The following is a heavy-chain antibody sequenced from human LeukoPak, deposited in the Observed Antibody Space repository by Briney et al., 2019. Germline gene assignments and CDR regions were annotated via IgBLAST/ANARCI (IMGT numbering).Heavy chain of an antibody. V-gene: IGHV4-59*01. Sequence: SETLSLTCTVSGGSISSYYWSWIRQPPGKGLEWIGYIYYSGSTNYNPSLKSRVNISVDTSKNQFSLKLSSVTAEDTAVYYCAREGTDYGDPIDYWGQGTLVTVSS. D-gene: IGHD4-17*01. CDR1: GGSISSYY. CDR3: AREGTDYGDPIDY. J-gene: IGHJ4*02. CDR2: IYYSGST.